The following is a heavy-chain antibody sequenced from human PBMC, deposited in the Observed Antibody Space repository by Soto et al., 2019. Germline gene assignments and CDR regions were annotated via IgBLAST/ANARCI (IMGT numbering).Heavy chain of an antibody. CDR3: ARTRSSTSSYYYGMDV. CDR2: ISYDGSNK. D-gene: IGHD2-2*01. V-gene: IGHV3-30-3*01. CDR1: GFTFSSYA. J-gene: IGHJ6*02. Sequence: ESGGGVVQPGRSLRLSCAASGFTFSSYAMHWVRQAPGKGLEWVAVISYDGSNKYYADSVKGRFTISRDNSKNTLYLQMNSLRAEDTAVYYCARTRSSTSSYYYGMDVWGQGTTVTVSS.